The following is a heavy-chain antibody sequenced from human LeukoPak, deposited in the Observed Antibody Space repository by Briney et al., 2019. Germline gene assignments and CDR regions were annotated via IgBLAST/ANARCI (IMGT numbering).Heavy chain of an antibody. CDR2: ISTDGSDK. V-gene: IGHV3-30*03. Sequence: GGSLRLSCAASGFTFNNFGMQWVRQAPGKGLEWVALISTDGSDKYYADSVKGRFTVSRDNSKNTLYLQMNSLRAEDTAVYYCARGLYSYGHVDDYWGQGTLVTVSS. J-gene: IGHJ4*02. CDR1: GFTFNNFG. CDR3: ARGLYSYGHVDDY. D-gene: IGHD5-18*01.